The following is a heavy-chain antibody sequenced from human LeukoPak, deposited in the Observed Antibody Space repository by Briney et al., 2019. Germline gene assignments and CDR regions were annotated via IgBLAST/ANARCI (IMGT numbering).Heavy chain of an antibody. D-gene: IGHD6-19*01. CDR2: INTDGSSI. CDR1: GFTFSKYW. J-gene: IGHJ4*02. CDR3: VRDRGSGWTDIDY. V-gene: IGHV3-74*01. Sequence: GGSMRLSWAASGFTFSKYWMHWVRQPPGKGRVWVSRINTDGSSIIYVDSVKGRFIVSRENAKNTLHLQMNSLRAEDTAVYYCVRDRGSGWTDIDYWGQGSLVTVSS.